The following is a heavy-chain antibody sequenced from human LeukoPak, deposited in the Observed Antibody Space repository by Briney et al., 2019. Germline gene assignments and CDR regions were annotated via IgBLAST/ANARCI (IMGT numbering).Heavy chain of an antibody. CDR1: GFTFSSYS. CDR3: ARDPQYYYDSSGYLELEPVDY. J-gene: IGHJ4*02. V-gene: IGHV3-21*01. CDR2: ISRSSSYI. D-gene: IGHD3-22*01. Sequence: GGSLRLSCAASGFTFSSYSMNWVRQAPGKGLEWVSSISRSSSYIYYADSVKGRFTISRDNAKNSLYLQMNSLRAEDTAVYYCARDPQYYYDSSGYLELEPVDYWGQGTLVTVSS.